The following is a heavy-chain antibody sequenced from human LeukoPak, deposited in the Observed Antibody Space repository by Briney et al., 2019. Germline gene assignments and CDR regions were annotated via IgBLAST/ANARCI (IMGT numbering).Heavy chain of an antibody. V-gene: IGHV1-18*04. CDR3: ARGVTPFDY. Sequence: GASVKVSCKASGYTFTGYYMHWVRQAPGQGLEWMGWISAYNGNTNYAQKLQGRVTMTTDTSTSTAYMELRSLRSDDTAAYYCARGVTPFDYWGQGTLVTVSS. J-gene: IGHJ4*02. CDR1: GYTFTGYY. D-gene: IGHD2-21*02. CDR2: ISAYNGNT.